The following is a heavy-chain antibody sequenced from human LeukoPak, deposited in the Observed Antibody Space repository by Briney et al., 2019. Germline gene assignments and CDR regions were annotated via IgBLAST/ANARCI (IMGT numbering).Heavy chain of an antibody. CDR1: GFTFSSYG. D-gene: IGHD2-15*01. J-gene: IGHJ6*02. CDR2: ISYDGSNK. V-gene: IGHV3-30*18. CDR3: AKVGYCSGGSCHYYGMDV. Sequence: PGGSLRLSCAASGFTFSSYGMHWVRQAPGKGLEWVAVISYDGSNKYYADSVKGRFTISRDNSKNTLFLQMNSLRAEDTAVYYCAKVGYCSGGSCHYYGMDVWGLGTTVTVSS.